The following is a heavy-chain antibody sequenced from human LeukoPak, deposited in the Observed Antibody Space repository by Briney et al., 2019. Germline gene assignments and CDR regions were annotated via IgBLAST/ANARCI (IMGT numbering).Heavy chain of an antibody. CDR2: IYYSGSP. J-gene: IGHJ4*02. D-gene: IGHD1-1*01. CDR1: GGSISSYY. Sequence: PSETLSLTCTVSGGSISSYYWSWIRQPPGKGLEWIGYIYYSGSPNYNPSLKSRVTISVDTSKNQFSLKLSSVTAADTAVYYCARELERREDWGQGTLVTVSS. V-gene: IGHV4-59*01. CDR3: ARELERRED.